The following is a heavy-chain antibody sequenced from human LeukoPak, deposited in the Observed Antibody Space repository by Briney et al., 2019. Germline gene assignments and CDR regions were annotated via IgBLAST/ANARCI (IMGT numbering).Heavy chain of an antibody. V-gene: IGHV4-59*01. CDR3: ARVKGILYYFDY. J-gene: IGHJ4*02. CDR1: GGSISSYY. CDR2: IYYSGST. Sequence: SETLSLTCTVSGGSISSYYWSWLRQPPGKGLEWIGYIYYSGSTNYNPSLKSRVTISVDTSKNQFSLKLSSVTAADTAVYYCARVKGILYYFDYWGQGTLVTVSS.